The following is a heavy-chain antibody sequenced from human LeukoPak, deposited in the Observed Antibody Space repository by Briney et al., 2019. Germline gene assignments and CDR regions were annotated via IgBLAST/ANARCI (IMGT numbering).Heavy chain of an antibody. Sequence: QSGGSLRLSCAASGFTFSSYGMSWVRQAPGKGMEWVSAISGSGGSTYYADSVKGRFTISRDNSKNTLYLQMNSLRAEDTAVYYCARAYPDPNYHYHMDVWGKGTTVTVSS. D-gene: IGHD2-2*01. CDR3: ARAYPDPNYHYHMDV. CDR2: ISGSGGST. CDR1: GFTFSSYG. V-gene: IGHV3-23*01. J-gene: IGHJ6*03.